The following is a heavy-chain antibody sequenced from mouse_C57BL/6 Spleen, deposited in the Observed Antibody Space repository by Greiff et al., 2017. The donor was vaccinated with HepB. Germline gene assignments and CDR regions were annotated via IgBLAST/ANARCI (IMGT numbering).Heavy chain of an antibody. Sequence: VQLQQSGAELVKPGASVKLSCKASGYTFTSYWMHWVKQRPGQGLEWIGMIHPNSGSTNYNEKFKSKATLTVDKASSTAYMQLSSLTSEDSAVYYCACYGYDVGAWFAYWGQGTLVTVSA. J-gene: IGHJ3*01. CDR1: GYTFTSYW. D-gene: IGHD2-2*01. CDR3: ACYGYDVGAWFAY. V-gene: IGHV1-64*01. CDR2: IHPNSGST.